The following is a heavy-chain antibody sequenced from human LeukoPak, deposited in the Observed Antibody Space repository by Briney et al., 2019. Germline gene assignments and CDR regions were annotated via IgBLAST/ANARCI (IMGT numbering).Heavy chain of an antibody. CDR3: AREKLSFFDSSGYFDY. V-gene: IGHV3-48*03. J-gene: IGHJ4*02. CDR1: GFTFSSYE. CDR2: ISSSSSAI. Sequence: GGSLRLSCAASGFTFSSYEMNWVRQAPGKGLEWGSFISSSSSAIHYADSVRGRFTISRDNAKNSLYLQMSRLRGEDTAVYYCAREKLSFFDSSGYFDYWGQGTLVTVSS. D-gene: IGHD3-22*01.